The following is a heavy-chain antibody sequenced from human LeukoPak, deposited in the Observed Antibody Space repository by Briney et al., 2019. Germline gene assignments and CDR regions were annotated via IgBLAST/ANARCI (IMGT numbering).Heavy chain of an antibody. V-gene: IGHV3-30*18. J-gene: IGHJ4*02. CDR3: AKDPGNTLYGFDY. CDR2: ISSDGSNK. Sequence: GGSLRLSCAASGFTFSSYGMHWVRQAPGKGLEWVAVISSDGSNKYYADSVKGRFTISRDNSKNTMYLQMNSLRAEDTAVYYCAKDPGNTLYGFDYWGQGTLVTVSS. CDR1: GFTFSSYG. D-gene: IGHD1-7*01.